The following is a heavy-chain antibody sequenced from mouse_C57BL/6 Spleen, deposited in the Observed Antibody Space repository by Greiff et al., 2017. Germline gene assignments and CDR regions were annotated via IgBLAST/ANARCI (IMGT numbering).Heavy chain of an antibody. V-gene: IGHV1-22*01. CDR1: GYTFTDYN. D-gene: IGHD2-10*02. Sequence: LMEPGASVKMSCKASGYTFTDYNMHWVKQSHGKSLEWIGYINPNNGGTSYNQKFKGKATLTVNKSSSTAYMELRSLTSEDSAVYYCARGYGNYLYYFDYWGQGTTLTVSS. CDR3: ARGYGNYLYYFDY. CDR2: INPNNGGT. J-gene: IGHJ2*01.